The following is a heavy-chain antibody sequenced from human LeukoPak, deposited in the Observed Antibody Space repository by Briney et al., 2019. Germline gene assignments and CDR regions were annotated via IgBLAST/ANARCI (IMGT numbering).Heavy chain of an antibody. CDR3: AKDRGGYCSSTSCSLYFDY. CDR1: GGTFSSYA. CDR2: IIPIFGTA. J-gene: IGHJ4*02. V-gene: IGHV1-69*13. D-gene: IGHD2-2*01. Sequence: WASVKVSCKASGGTFSSYAISWVRQAPGQGLEWMGGIIPIFGTANYAQKFQGRVTITADESTSTAYMELSSLRAEDTAVYYCAKDRGGYCSSTSCSLYFDYWGQGTLVTVSS.